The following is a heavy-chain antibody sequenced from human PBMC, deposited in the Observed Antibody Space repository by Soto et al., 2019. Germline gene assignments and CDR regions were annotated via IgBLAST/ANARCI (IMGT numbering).Heavy chain of an antibody. V-gene: IGHV4-34*01. CDR3: ARGYSNEDIVVVPAAMPYFDY. Sequence: QVQLQQWGAGLLKPSETLSLTCAVYGGSFSGYYWSWIRQPPGKGLEWIGEINHSGSTNYNPSLKSRVTISVDTSKIQFSRKLSSVTAADTAVYYCARGYSNEDIVVVPAAMPYFDYWGQGTLVTVSS. J-gene: IGHJ4*02. D-gene: IGHD2-2*01. CDR2: INHSGST. CDR1: GGSFSGYY.